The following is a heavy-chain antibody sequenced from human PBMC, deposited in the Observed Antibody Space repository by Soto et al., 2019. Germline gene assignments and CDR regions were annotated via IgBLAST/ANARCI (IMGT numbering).Heavy chain of an antibody. CDR3: ARRRPYSYGYYYGMDV. V-gene: IGHV5-51*01. D-gene: IGHD5-18*01. J-gene: IGHJ6*02. Sequence: GECLTITCRSAGYSFTRYWIGWVRQMPGKGLEWMGIIYPGDSDTRYSPSFQGQVTISADKSISTAYLQWSSLKASDTAMYYCARRRPYSYGYYYGMDVWGQGTTVTVSS. CDR1: GYSFTRYW. CDR2: IYPGDSDT.